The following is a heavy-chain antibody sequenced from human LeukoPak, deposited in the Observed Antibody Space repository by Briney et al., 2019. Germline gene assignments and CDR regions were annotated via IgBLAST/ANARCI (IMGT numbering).Heavy chain of an antibody. Sequence: ASVKVSCKASRYTFTSYAMHWVRQAPGQRLEWMGWINAGNGNTKYSQKFQGRVTITRDTSASTAYMELSSLRSEDTAVYYCARSFSGNYDRRYFDLWGRGTLVTVSS. CDR3: ARSFSGNYDRRYFDL. J-gene: IGHJ2*01. CDR2: INAGNGNT. CDR1: RYTFTSYA. D-gene: IGHD3-10*01. V-gene: IGHV1-3*01.